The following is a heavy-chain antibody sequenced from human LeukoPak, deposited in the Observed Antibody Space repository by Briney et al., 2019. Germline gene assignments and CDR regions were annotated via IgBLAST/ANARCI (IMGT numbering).Heavy chain of an antibody. J-gene: IGHJ4*02. CDR1: GGSISSYY. CDR3: ARHGGGGCYYGSGSLQFDY. D-gene: IGHD3-10*01. CDR2: IYTSGST. Sequence: SETLSLTCTVSGGSISSYYWSWIRQPPGKGLEWIGYIYTSGSTNYNPSLKSRVTISVDTSKNQFSLKLSSVTAADTAVYYCARHGGGGCYYGSGSLQFDYWGQGTLVTVSS. V-gene: IGHV4-4*09.